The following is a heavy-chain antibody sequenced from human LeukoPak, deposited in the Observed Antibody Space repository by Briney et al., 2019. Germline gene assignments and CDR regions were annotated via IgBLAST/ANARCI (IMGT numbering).Heavy chain of an antibody. D-gene: IGHD3-3*01. CDR1: GYTFTGYY. CDR3: ARDPADFWSGYSGTMGYFDL. V-gene: IGHV1-2*02. J-gene: IGHJ2*01. CDR2: INPNNGGT. Sequence: ASVKVSCKTSGYTFTGYYMHWVRQAPGQGLEWMGWINPNNGGTNYAQKFQGRVTMTRDTSISTAYMELNRLRSDDTAVFYCARDPADFWSGYSGTMGYFDLWGRGTLVTVSS.